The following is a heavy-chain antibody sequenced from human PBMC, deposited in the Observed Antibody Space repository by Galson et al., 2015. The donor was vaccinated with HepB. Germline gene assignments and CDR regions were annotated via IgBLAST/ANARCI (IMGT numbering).Heavy chain of an antibody. D-gene: IGHD7-27*01. CDR3: AHSRKLGMNFDY. CDR1: GFSLSTSGVG. Sequence: PALVEPTQTLTLTCTFSGFSLSTSGVGVGWIRQPPGKALEWLALIYWNDDKRYSPSLKTRLTITKDTSKNQVVLTMTNMDPVDTGTYYCAHSRKLGMNFDYWGQGTLVTVSS. CDR2: IYWNDDK. V-gene: IGHV2-5*01. J-gene: IGHJ4*02.